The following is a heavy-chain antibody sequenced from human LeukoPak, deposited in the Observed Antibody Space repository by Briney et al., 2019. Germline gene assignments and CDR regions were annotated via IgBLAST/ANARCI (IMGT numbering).Heavy chain of an antibody. CDR2: INHSGST. J-gene: IGHJ6*03. V-gene: IGHV4-34*01. CDR1: GGSFSGYY. CDR3: ARRRGMVRGVIPNYYMDV. Sequence: EASETLSLTCAVYGGSFSGYYWSWIRQPPGKGLEWIGEINHSGSTNYNPSLKSRVTISVDTSKNQFSLKLSSVTAADTAVYYCARRRGMVRGVIPNYYMDVWGKGTTVTISS. D-gene: IGHD3-10*01.